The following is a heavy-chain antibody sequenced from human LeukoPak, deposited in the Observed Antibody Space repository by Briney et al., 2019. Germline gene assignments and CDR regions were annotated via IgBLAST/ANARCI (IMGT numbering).Heavy chain of an antibody. Sequence: GGSLRLSCAASGFTFSSYWMSWVRQAPGKGLEWVANIKQDGSEKYYEDSVKGRFTISRDNAKNSLYLQMNSLRAEDTAVYYCAARSSWYDYYYYMDVWGKGTTVTVSS. D-gene: IGHD6-13*01. CDR1: GFTFSSYW. CDR2: IKQDGSEK. V-gene: IGHV3-7*01. CDR3: AARSSWYDYYYYMDV. J-gene: IGHJ6*03.